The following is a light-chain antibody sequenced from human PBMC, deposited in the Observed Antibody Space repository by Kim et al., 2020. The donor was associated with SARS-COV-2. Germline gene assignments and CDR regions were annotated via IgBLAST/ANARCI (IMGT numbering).Light chain of an antibody. CDR3: QQYATSPLT. CDR2: GVS. V-gene: IGKV3-20*01. Sequence: SPGERAALSCRASQSVSSNYLAWYQQKPGQSPRLLIYGVSTRATGIPDRFSGSGSGTDFTLTISRLEPEDFAVYYCQQYATSPLTFGEGTKVDIK. CDR1: QSVSSNY. J-gene: IGKJ4*01.